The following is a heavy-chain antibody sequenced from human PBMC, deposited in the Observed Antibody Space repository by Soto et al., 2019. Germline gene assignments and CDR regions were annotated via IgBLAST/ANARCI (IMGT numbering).Heavy chain of an antibody. Sequence: SETLSLTCTVSGGSISSYYWSWIRQPPGKGLEWIGYIYYSGSTNYNPSLKSRVTISVDTSKNQFSLKLSSVSAADTAVYYCASGRRVCYGMDVWGQGTTVTVSS. J-gene: IGHJ6*02. V-gene: IGHV4-59*01. CDR3: ASGRRVCYGMDV. CDR2: IYYSGST. CDR1: GGSISSYY. D-gene: IGHD3-16*01.